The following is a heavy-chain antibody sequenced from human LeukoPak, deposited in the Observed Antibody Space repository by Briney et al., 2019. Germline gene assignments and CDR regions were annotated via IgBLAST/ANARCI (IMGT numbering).Heavy chain of an antibody. J-gene: IGHJ4*02. CDR3: AREEDYYGSGSYHY. D-gene: IGHD3-10*01. CDR2: IYYSGST. CDR1: GGSISSYY. V-gene: IGHV4-59*01. Sequence: SETVSLTCTVSGGSISSYYWSWIRQPPGKGLEWIGYIYYSGSTNYNPSLKSRVTISVDTSKNQFSLKLSSVTAADTAVYYCAREEDYYGSGSYHYWGQGTLVTVSS.